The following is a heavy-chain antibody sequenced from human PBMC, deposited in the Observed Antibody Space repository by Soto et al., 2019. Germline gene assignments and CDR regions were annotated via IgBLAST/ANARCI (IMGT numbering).Heavy chain of an antibody. CDR2: ISAYNGNT. J-gene: IGHJ6*02. D-gene: IGHD2-2*01. CDR1: GYTFTSYG. Sequence: ASVKVSCKASGYTFTSYGISWVRQAPGQGLEWMGWISAYNGNTNYAQKLQGRVTMTTDTSTSTAYMELRSLRSDDTAVYYCAREGYCISTSCRHYDYYGMDVWGQGTTVTVSS. CDR3: AREGYCISTSCRHYDYYGMDV. V-gene: IGHV1-18*01.